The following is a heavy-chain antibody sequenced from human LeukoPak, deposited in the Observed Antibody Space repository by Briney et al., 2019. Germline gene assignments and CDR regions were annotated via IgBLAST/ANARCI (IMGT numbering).Heavy chain of an antibody. Sequence: SETLSLTRTVSGDSISSGDYYWSWIRQPAGKGLEWIGRISSSGSTNYNPSLKSRVTVSVDTSKNQFSLKLSSVTAADTAVYFCARGPYSYDSSGAFDIWGQGTMVTVSS. J-gene: IGHJ3*02. CDR3: ARGPYSYDSSGAFDI. CDR2: ISSSGST. D-gene: IGHD3-22*01. CDR1: GDSISSGDYY. V-gene: IGHV4-61*02.